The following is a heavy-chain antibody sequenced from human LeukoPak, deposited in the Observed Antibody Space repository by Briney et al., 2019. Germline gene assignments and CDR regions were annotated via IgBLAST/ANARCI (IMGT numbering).Heavy chain of an antibody. CDR2: ISYDGSNK. CDR1: GFTFSSYA. CDR3: ASGYYDSTGYYRYYFDY. Sequence: GGSLRLSCAASGFTFSSYAMHWVRQAPGKGLEWVAVISYDGSNKYYADSVKGRFTISRDNSKNTLYLQMNSLRAEDTAVYYCASGYYDSTGYYRYYFDYWGQGTLVTVSS. J-gene: IGHJ4*02. D-gene: IGHD3-22*01. V-gene: IGHV3-30-3*01.